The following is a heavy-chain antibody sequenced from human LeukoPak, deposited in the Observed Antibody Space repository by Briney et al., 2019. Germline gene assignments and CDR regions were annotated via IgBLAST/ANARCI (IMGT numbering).Heavy chain of an antibody. CDR3: ATVGRYNGTYAGFDI. V-gene: IGHV1-24*01. Sequence: ASVKVSCKVSGYTLTELSMHWVRQAPVTGLEWMGGFDPEDGETIYAQNFQGRVTMTEDTSTDTAYMELSSLRSDDTAVFYCATVGRYNGTYAGFDIWGQGTMVTVSS. CDR2: FDPEDGET. D-gene: IGHD1-26*01. J-gene: IGHJ3*02. CDR1: GYTLTELS.